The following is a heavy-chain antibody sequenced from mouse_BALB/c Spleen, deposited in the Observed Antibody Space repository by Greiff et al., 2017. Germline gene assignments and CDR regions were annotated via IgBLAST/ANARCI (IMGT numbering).Heavy chain of an antibody. V-gene: IGHV5-17*02. CDR2: ISSGSSTI. Sequence: DVKLVESGGGLVQPGGSRKLSCAASGFTFGSFGMHWVRQAPEKGLEWVAYISSGSSTIYYADTVKGRFTISRDNPKNTLFLQMTSLRSEDTAMYYCARHDYAPDYWGQGTTLTVSS. J-gene: IGHJ2*01. CDR1: GFTFGSFG. D-gene: IGHD2-4*01. CDR3: ARHDYAPDY.